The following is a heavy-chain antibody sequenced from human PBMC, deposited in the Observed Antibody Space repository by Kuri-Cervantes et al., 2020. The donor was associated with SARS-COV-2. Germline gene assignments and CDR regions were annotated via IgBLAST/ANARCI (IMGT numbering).Heavy chain of an antibody. CDR2: ISYDGSNK. CDR1: GFTFSSYA. CDR3: ASSLVGATFDY. Sequence: GGSLRLSCAASGFTFSSYAMHWVRQAPGKGLEWVAVISYDGSNKYYADSVKGRFTISRDNSKNTLYLQMSSLRAEDTAVYYCASSLVGATFDYWGQGTLVTVSS. D-gene: IGHD1-26*01. V-gene: IGHV3-30-3*01. J-gene: IGHJ4*02.